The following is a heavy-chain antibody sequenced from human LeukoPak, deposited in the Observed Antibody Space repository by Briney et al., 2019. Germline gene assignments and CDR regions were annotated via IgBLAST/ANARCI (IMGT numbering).Heavy chain of an antibody. D-gene: IGHD2-15*01. Sequence: SETLSLTCAVYGGSFSGYYWSWIRQPPGKGLEWIGEINHSGSTNYNPSLKSRVTISVDTSKNQFSLKLSSVTAADTAVYYCARGKIVVVVAASAFDIWGQGTMVTVSS. CDR2: INHSGST. CDR1: GGSFSGYY. CDR3: ARGKIVVVVAASAFDI. V-gene: IGHV4-34*01. J-gene: IGHJ3*02.